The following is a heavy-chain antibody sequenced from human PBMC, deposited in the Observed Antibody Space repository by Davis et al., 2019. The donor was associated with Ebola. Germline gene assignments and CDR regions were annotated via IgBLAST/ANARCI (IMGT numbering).Heavy chain of an antibody. CDR2: IRSKAYGGTT. J-gene: IGHJ6*02. CDR1: GFTFGDYA. D-gene: IGHD1-26*01. CDR3: TRAKESGSYRKIYYYGMDV. Sequence: PGGSLRLSCTASGFTFGDYAMSWVRQAPGKGLEWVGFIRSKAYGGTTEYAASVKGRFTISRDDSKSIAYLQMNSLKTEDTAVYYCTRAKESGSYRKIYYYGMDVWGQGTTVTVSS. V-gene: IGHV3-49*04.